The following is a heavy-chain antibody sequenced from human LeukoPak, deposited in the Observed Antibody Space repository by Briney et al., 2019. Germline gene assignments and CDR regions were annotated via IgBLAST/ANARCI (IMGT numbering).Heavy chain of an antibody. CDR3: ARDQIGTVPNDY. J-gene: IGHJ4*02. D-gene: IGHD1-1*01. V-gene: IGHV3-30*02. CDR2: IRYDGSNK. Sequence: GGSLRLSCAASGFTFSSYGMHWVRQAPGKGLEWVAFIRYDGSNKYYADSVKGRFTISRDNAKNTLYLQMSSLRAEDTAVYYCARDQIGTVPNDYWGQGALVTVSS. CDR1: GFTFSSYG.